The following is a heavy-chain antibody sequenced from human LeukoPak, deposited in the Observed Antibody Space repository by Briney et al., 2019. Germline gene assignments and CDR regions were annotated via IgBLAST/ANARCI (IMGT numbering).Heavy chain of an antibody. V-gene: IGHV4-61*02. CDR3: ARSGYSYGRFDY. CDR2: IYTSGST. D-gene: IGHD5-18*01. CDR1: GGSISSGSYY. J-gene: IGHJ4*02. Sequence: SETESLTCTVSGGSISSGSYYWSWIRQPAGKGLEWIGRIYTSGSTNYNPSLKSRVTISVDTSKNQFSLKLSSVTAADTAVYYCARSGYSYGRFDYWGQGTLVTVSS.